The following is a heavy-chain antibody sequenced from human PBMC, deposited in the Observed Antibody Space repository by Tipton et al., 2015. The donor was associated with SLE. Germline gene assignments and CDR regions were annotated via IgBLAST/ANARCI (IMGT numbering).Heavy chain of an antibody. Sequence: SLRLSCAASGFTFSSYSMNWVRQAPGKGLEWLSYISSSSSTIYYADSVKGRLTISRDNAKNSLYLQMNSLRGEDSAVYYCARSISGLQPYYWGQGTLVTVSS. J-gene: IGHJ4*02. V-gene: IGHV3-48*01. CDR1: GFTFSSYS. D-gene: IGHD6-19*01. CDR3: ARSISGLQPYY. CDR2: ISSSSSTI.